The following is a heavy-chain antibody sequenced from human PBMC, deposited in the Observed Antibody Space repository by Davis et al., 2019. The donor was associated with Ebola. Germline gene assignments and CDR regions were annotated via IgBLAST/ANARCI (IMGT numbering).Heavy chain of an antibody. J-gene: IGHJ4*02. Sequence: PGGSLRLSCKDSGNSFTSHWIGWVRQLPGKGLEWMGIIYTGDSDTRYSPSFRGQVTISADKSISTAYLQWSGLKASDTAMYYCARMGKSYYDSLWDYWGQGTLVTVSS. CDR3: ARMGKSYYDSLWDY. CDR2: IYTGDSDT. CDR1: GNSFTSHW. D-gene: IGHD3-10*01. V-gene: IGHV5-51*01.